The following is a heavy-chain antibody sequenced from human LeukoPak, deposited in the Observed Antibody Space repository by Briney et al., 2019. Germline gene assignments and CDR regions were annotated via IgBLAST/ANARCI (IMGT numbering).Heavy chain of an antibody. D-gene: IGHD3-22*01. J-gene: IGHJ4*02. Sequence: SETLSLTCAVSGGSISSNNWWNWVRQPPGKGLEWIGEIYHSGNSNYNPSLKNRVTMSVDKSKNQFSLKLSSVTAADTAVYYCAREGYYDSSGYYPPLWGQGTLVTVSS. CDR1: GGSISSNNW. CDR3: AREGYYDSSGYYPPL. V-gene: IGHV4-4*02. CDR2: IYHSGNS.